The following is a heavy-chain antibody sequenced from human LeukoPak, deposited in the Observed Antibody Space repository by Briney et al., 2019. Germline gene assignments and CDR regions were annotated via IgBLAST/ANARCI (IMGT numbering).Heavy chain of an antibody. J-gene: IGHJ6*03. Sequence: GGSLRLSCAASGFTFSSYAMSWVRQAPGKGPEWVSTISIDGGRTYYADSVKGRFTVSRDTSKNPLYLQMNSLRAEDTAVYYCARKGIGSSRYQNMDVWGKGTTVTVSS. V-gene: IGHV3-23*01. CDR3: ARKGIGSSRYQNMDV. CDR2: ISIDGGRT. CDR1: GFTFSSYA. D-gene: IGHD6-25*01.